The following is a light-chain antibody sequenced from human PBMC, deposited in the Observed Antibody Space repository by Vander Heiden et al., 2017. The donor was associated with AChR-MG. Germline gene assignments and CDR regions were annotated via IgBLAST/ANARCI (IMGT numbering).Light chain of an antibody. CDR1: KLGNKY. V-gene: IGLV3-1*01. CDR3: QTWDSTTLLV. CDR2: QNT. J-gene: IGLJ1*01. Sequence: SYELTHPPSVSVSPVPTASFTFSGAKLGNKYACWYQQKPGQSPVLVIYQNTKRPSGIPERFSGSTSGNTATLTISGTQAMDEADYYCQTWDSTTLLVFGTGTRVTVL.